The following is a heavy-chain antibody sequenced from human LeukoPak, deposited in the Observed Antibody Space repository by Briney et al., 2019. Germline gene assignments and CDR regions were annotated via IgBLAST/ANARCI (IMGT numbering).Heavy chain of an antibody. J-gene: IGHJ4*02. CDR2: INHSGST. V-gene: IGHV4-34*01. CDR1: GGSFSGYY. CDR3: ARKSIAARYFDY. Sequence: SETLSLTCAVYGGSFSGYYWSWIRQPPGKGLEWIGEINHSGSTNYNPSLKSRVTISVDTSKNQFSLKLSSVTAADTAVYYCARKSIAARYFDYWGQGTLVTVSS. D-gene: IGHD6-6*01.